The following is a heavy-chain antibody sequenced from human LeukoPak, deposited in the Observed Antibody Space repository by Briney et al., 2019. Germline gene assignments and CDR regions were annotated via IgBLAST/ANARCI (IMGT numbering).Heavy chain of an antibody. CDR2: IKQDGSEK. J-gene: IGHJ4*02. CDR1: GFTFSSYW. CDR3: AREGGGYDSAFDY. D-gene: IGHD5-12*01. Sequence: PGGSLRLSCAASGFTFSSYWMSWVRQAPGKGLEWVANIKQDGSEKYYVDSVKGRFTISRDNAKNSLYLQMNSLRAEDTAVYYCAREGGGYDSAFDYWGQGTLVTVSS. V-gene: IGHV3-7*01.